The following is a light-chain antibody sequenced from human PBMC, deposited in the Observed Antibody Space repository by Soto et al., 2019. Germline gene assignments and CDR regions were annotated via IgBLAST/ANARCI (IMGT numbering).Light chain of an antibody. CDR1: SSNIGAGYD. CDR3: QSYDSSLSGSV. Sequence: QSALPQPPSVSGAPGQRVTISCTGSSSNIGAGYDVHWYQQLPGTAPKLLIYGNSNRPSGVPDRFSGSKSGTSASLAITGLQAEDEAHYYCQSYDSSLSGSVFGGGTKVTVL. CDR2: GNS. J-gene: IGLJ3*02. V-gene: IGLV1-40*01.